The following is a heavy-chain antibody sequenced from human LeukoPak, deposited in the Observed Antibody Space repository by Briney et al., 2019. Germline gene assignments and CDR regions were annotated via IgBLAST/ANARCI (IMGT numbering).Heavy chain of an antibody. Sequence: SETLSLTCTVSDGSITNNDWSWVRQTPGKGLEFIGYVHYSGTTNYNPSLRSRVTISIDTSRKHFSLKLTSVTAADTAVYYCARQDSKVGAYTGPYYIDYWGPGTLVTVSS. CDR3: ARQDSKVGAYTGPYYIDY. CDR2: VHYSGTT. V-gene: IGHV4-59*08. J-gene: IGHJ4*02. CDR1: DGSITNND. D-gene: IGHD1-26*01.